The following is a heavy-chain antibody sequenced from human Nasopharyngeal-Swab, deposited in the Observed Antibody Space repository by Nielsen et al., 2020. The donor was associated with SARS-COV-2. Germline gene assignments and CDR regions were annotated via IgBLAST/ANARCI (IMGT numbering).Heavy chain of an antibody. CDR2: IKQDGSEK. Sequence: GGSLRLSCVVSQFAFGNYWMSWVRQAPGKGPEWVANIKQDGSEKYYVDSVKGRCTISRDNAKNSLYLQMNSLRAEDTAVYHCVTGGSYYVYWGQGTLVTVSS. J-gene: IGHJ4*02. CDR3: VTGGSYYVY. D-gene: IGHD1-26*01. V-gene: IGHV3-7*01. CDR1: QFAFGNYW.